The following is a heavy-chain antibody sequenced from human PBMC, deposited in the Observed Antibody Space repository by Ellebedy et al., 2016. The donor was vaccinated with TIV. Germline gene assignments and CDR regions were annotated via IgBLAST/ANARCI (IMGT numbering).Heavy chain of an antibody. CDR3: ARRMGRGVKGKFPLDV. J-gene: IGHJ6*02. CDR1: GYMFSTYW. D-gene: IGHD3-10*01. CDR2: IYPGDSDT. V-gene: IGHV5-51*01. Sequence: GESLKISCEGSGYMFSTYWIAWVRQMPGKGLEWMGLIYPGDSDTTYSPSFRGQVTMSVDKSINTVYLQWNSLKASDTAMYYCARRMGRGVKGKFPLDVWGQGTTVIVSS.